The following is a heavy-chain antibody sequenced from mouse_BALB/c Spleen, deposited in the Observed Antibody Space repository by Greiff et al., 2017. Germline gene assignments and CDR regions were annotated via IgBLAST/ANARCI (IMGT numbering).Heavy chain of an antibody. Sequence: EVQLVESGGGLVKPGGSLKLSCAASGFTFSSYAMSWVRQTPEKRLEWVASISSGGIIYYPDSVKGRFTISRDNARNILYLQMSSLRSEDTAMYYCARRGNYVGYFDYWGQGTTLTVSS. CDR2: ISSGGII. J-gene: IGHJ2*01. V-gene: IGHV5-6-5*01. D-gene: IGHD2-1*01. CDR1: GFTFSSYA. CDR3: ARRGNYVGYFDY.